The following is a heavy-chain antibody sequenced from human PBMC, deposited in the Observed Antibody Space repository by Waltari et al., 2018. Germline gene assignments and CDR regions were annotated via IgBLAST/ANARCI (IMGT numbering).Heavy chain of an antibody. CDR1: GGSFSGHY. J-gene: IGHJ4*02. Sequence: QVQLQQWGAGLLKPSETLSLTCAVYGGSFSGHYWSWIRPPPGKGLEWIGEINPSGSTNYHPCLKSRVTMSVDTSKNQFSLKLSSVTAADTAVYYCAREGTLVGAPNPPDYWGQGTLVTVSS. CDR2: INPSGST. D-gene: IGHD1-26*01. V-gene: IGHV4-34*01. CDR3: AREGTLVGAPNPPDY.